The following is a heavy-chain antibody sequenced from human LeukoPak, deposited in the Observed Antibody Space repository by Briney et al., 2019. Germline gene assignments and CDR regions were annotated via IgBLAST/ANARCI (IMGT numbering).Heavy chain of an antibody. J-gene: IGHJ5*02. V-gene: IGHV3-30*04. CDR1: GFTFDTYS. CDR2: ISHDGRGK. Sequence: GGSLRLSCAASGFTFDTYSFHWVRQAPGKGLEWVALISHDGRGKNYADAVKGRFTISRDDAKNTLSLQMSSLRAEDTSLYYCARDPSFSRGFNFVLSSWGQGTLVTVSS. D-gene: IGHD5-24*01. CDR3: ARDPSFSRGFNFVLSS.